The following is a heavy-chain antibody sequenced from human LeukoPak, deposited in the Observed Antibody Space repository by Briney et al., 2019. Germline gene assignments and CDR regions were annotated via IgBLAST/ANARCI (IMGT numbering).Heavy chain of an antibody. CDR1: GGTFTSYA. CDR2: IIPIFGTA. V-gene: IGHV1-69*13. J-gene: IGHJ5*02. CDR3: ASAYRTYYYGSGSFDH. Sequence: ASVKVSCKASGGTFTSYAISWVRQAPGQGLEWMGGIIPIFGTANYAQKFQGRVTITAAESTSTAYMELSSLRSEDTAVYYCASAYRTYYYGSGSFDHWGQGTLVTVSS. D-gene: IGHD3-10*01.